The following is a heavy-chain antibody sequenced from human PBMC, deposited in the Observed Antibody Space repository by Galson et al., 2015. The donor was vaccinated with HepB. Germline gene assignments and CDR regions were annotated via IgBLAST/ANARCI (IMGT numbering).Heavy chain of an antibody. J-gene: IGHJ5*02. Sequence: LSLTCTVSGASISSSSYYWGWIRQPPGKGLEWIGSIHYRGSAHYSPSLKSRATTSLDTSKNQFSLKLSSVSTADTAVYYCARDRDRGSGSCSPFGFDPWGQGTLVTVSS. CDR1: GASISSSSYY. V-gene: IGHV4-39*07. D-gene: IGHD3-10*01. CDR2: IHYRGSA. CDR3: ARDRDRGSGSCSPFGFDP.